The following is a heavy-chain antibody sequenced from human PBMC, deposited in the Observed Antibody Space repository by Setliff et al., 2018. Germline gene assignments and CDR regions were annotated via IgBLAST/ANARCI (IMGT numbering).Heavy chain of an antibody. CDR3: VRGPGPSVVVAIPFDH. CDR2: MSPVYGIA. CDR1: AYSFSGYY. D-gene: IGHD5-12*01. J-gene: IGHJ4*02. Sequence: ASVKVSCKTSAYSFSGYYIHWVRQAPGQGLEWMGWMSPVYGIANYARKFQGRVTLTADTSTTTAYLELTSLRDDDTAVYYCVRGPGPSVVVAIPFDHWGQGSLVTVSS. V-gene: IGHV1-18*01.